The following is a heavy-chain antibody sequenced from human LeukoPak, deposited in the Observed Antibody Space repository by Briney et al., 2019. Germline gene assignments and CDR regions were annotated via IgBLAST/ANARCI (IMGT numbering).Heavy chain of an antibody. D-gene: IGHD2-2*01. CDR3: IATYCDNTNCYFY. CDR1: GFIFSDYN. V-gene: IGHV3-72*01. Sequence: GGSLRPSCASSGFIFSDYNMDWVRQAPGKGLEWVGRSRNKANSYNTDYAASVEGRFTISRDDSKSSLSLQMNSLKTEDTAVYYCIATYCDNTNCYFYWGQGTLVTVSS. CDR2: SRNKANSYNT. J-gene: IGHJ4*02.